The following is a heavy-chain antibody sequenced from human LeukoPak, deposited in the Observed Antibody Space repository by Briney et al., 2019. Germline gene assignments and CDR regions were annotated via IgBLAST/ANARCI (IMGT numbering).Heavy chain of an antibody. V-gene: IGHV4-34*01. CDR3: ARTITIFGVVTYDY. CDR1: GGSFSGYY. D-gene: IGHD3-3*01. Sequence: PSETLSLTCAVYGGSFSGYYWSWIRQPPGKGLEWIGEINHSRSTNYNPSLKSRVTISVDTSKNQFSLKLSSVTAADTAVYYCARTITIFGVVTYDYWGQGTLVTVSS. CDR2: INHSRST. J-gene: IGHJ4*02.